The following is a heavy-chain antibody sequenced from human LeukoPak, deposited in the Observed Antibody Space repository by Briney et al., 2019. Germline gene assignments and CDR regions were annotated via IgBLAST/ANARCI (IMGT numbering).Heavy chain of an antibody. CDR1: GFTFSSYE. CDR2: ISSSGSTI. V-gene: IGHV3-48*03. CDR3: AELGITMIGGV. D-gene: IGHD3-10*02. Sequence: GRSLRLSCAASGFTFSSYEMNGVHQSPGKGLEGVSYISSSGSTIYYADSVKGRFTISRDNAKNSLYLQMNSLRAEDTAVYYCAELGITMIGGVWGKGTTVTISS. J-gene: IGHJ6*04.